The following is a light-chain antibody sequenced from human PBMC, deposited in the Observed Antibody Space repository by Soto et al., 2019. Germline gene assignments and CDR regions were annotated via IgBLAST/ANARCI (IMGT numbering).Light chain of an antibody. CDR1: TSDVGAYNY. CDR2: DDT. Sequence: QSALTQPRSVSGSPGQSVAISCTGTTSDVGAYNYVSWYQQHPGKAPKLIIYDDTKRPSGVPDRFSGSKSGNTASLTISGLQADDEADYYCCSYGGTSVFGTGTKVTVL. V-gene: IGLV2-11*01. CDR3: CSYGGTSV. J-gene: IGLJ1*01.